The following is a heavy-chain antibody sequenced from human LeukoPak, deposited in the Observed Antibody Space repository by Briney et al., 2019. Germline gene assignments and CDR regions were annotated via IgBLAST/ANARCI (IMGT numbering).Heavy chain of an antibody. CDR1: GDSISSSSYY. J-gene: IGHJ4*02. CDR3: ARLPTVTFFDY. CDR2: IYYSGTT. V-gene: IGHV4-39*01. D-gene: IGHD4-17*01. Sequence: KSSETLSLTCTVSGDSISSSSYYWGWIRQPPGKGLEWIGSIYYSGTTYYNPSLKSRVTISVDTSKNQFSLKLSSVTAADTAVYYCARLPTVTFFDYWGQGTLVTVSS.